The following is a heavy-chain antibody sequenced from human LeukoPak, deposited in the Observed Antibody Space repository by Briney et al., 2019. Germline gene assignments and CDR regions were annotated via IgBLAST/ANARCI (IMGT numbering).Heavy chain of an antibody. CDR3: AKSLYPYYYMDV. CDR1: GFTFTSYS. Sequence: GGSLRLSCAASGFTFTSYSMNWVRQAPGKGLEWVSSISRSSSYIYYADSVKGRFTISRDNAKNSLYLQMNSLRAEDTAVYYCAKSLYPYYYMDVWGKGTTVTVSS. V-gene: IGHV3-21*04. D-gene: IGHD2-2*01. CDR2: ISRSSSYI. J-gene: IGHJ6*03.